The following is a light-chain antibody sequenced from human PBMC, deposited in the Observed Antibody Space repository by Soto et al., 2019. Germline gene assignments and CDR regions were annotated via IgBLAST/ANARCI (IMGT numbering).Light chain of an antibody. CDR1: QSVTNSF. V-gene: IGKV3-20*01. CDR3: QQYGPSPMYT. CDR2: GAS. J-gene: IGKJ2*01. Sequence: EIVLAQSPGTLSLSPGERATLSCRASQSVTNSFLAWYQQKPGQAPRLLIYGASRRATGIPDRFTGSGSGTDFTLTISRLEPEDFAVYYCQQYGPSPMYTFGQGTNLEIK.